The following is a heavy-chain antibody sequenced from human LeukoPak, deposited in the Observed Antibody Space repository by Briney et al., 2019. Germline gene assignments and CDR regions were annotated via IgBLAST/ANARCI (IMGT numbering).Heavy chain of an antibody. V-gene: IGHV4-39*07. Sequence: SETLSLTCTVSGGSISSSSYYWGWIRQPPGKGLEWIGSIYYSGSTYYNPSLKSRVTISVDTSKNQFSLKLSSVTAADTAVYYCARDRIAAAGTGDFDYWGQGTLVTVSS. CDR1: GGSISSSSYY. CDR3: ARDRIAAAGTGDFDY. J-gene: IGHJ4*02. CDR2: IYYSGST. D-gene: IGHD6-13*01.